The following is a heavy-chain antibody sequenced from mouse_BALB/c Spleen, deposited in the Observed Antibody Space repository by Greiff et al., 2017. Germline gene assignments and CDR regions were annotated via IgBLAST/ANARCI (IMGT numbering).Heavy chain of an antibody. J-gene: IGHJ3*01. CDR1: GYTFTSYW. CDR3: TRSGLRRESTWFAY. V-gene: IGHV1-69*02. CDR2: IYPSDSYT. D-gene: IGHD2-4*01. Sequence: QVQLQQPGAELVRPGASVKLSCKASGYTFTSYWINWVKQRPGQGLEWIGNIYPSDSYTNYNQKFKDKATLTVDKSSSTAYMQLSSPTSEDSAVYYCTRSGLRRESTWFAYWGQGTLVTVSA.